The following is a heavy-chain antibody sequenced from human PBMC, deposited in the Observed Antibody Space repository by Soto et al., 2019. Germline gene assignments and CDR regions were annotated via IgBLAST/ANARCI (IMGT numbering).Heavy chain of an antibody. Sequence: SETLSLTCSVSGGSIISYYWSWSRQPPGKGLEWIGYIYYSGSTNYNPSLKSRVTISVDTSKDQFSLKLSSVTAADTAVYYCARAVYYYDSGSHYKFDYWGQGTLVTVSS. CDR2: IYYSGST. J-gene: IGHJ4*02. CDR3: ARAVYYYDSGSHYKFDY. V-gene: IGHV4-59*01. CDR1: GGSIISYY. D-gene: IGHD3-10*01.